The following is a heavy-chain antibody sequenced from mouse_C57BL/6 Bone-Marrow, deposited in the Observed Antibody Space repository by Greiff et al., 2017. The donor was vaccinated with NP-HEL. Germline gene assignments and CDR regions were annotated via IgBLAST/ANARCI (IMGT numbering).Heavy chain of an antibody. J-gene: IGHJ4*01. V-gene: IGHV8-8*01. Sequence: QVTLKECGPGILQPSQTLSLTCSFSGFSLSTFGMGVGWIRQPSGKGLEWLAQIWWDDDKYYNTVLKSRLTISKDTSKNQVVLKIANVDTADTATYYCARITTEYYYAMDYWGQGTSVTVSS. CDR1: GFSLSTFGMG. CDR3: ARITTEYYYAMDY. CDR2: IWWDDDK. D-gene: IGHD1-1*01.